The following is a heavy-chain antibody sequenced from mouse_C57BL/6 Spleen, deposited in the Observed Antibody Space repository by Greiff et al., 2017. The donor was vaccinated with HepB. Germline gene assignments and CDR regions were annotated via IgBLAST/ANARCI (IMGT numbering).Heavy chain of an antibody. CDR2: SSNKANDYTT. CDR1: GFTFSDFY. CDR3: ARDAYTGYAMDY. J-gene: IGHJ4*01. V-gene: IGHV7-1*01. Sequence: EVKLVESGGGLVQSGRSLRLSCATSGFTFSDFYMEWVRQAPGKGLEWIAASSNKANDYTTEYSASVKGRFIVSRDTSQSILYLQMNALRAEDTASYYGARDAYTGYAMDYWGQGTSVTVSS.